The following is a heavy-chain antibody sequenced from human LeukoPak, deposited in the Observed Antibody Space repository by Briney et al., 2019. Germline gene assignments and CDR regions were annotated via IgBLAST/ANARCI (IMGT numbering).Heavy chain of an antibody. CDR2: IYSGGST. Sequence: PGGPLRLSCAASGFTVSSNYMSWVRQAPGKGLEWVSVIYSGGSTYYADSVKGRFTISRDNSKNTLYLQMNSLRAEDTAVYYCARGSVTTGPFGMDVWGQGTTVTVSS. D-gene: IGHD5-18*01. CDR3: ARGSVTTGPFGMDV. CDR1: GFTVSSNY. V-gene: IGHV3-66*01. J-gene: IGHJ6*02.